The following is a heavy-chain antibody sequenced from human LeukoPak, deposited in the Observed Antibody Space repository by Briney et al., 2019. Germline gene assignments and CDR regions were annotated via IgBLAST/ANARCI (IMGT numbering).Heavy chain of an antibody. CDR3: ARGRGIAARLDAFDI. CDR2: VNHSGST. D-gene: IGHD6-6*01. V-gene: IGHV4-34*01. J-gene: IGHJ3*02. Sequence: NPSKTLSLTCAVYGGSFSGYFWSWIRQPPGKGLEWIGEVNHSGSTNYNPSLKSRGTISVDTSKNQFSLKLSSVTAADTALYYCARGRGIAARLDAFDIWGQGTMVTVSS. CDR1: GGSFSGYF.